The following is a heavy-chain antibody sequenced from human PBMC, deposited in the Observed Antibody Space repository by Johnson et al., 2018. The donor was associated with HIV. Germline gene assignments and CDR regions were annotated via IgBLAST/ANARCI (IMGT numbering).Heavy chain of an antibody. Sequence: QVQLVESGGGLVKPGGSLRLSCAASGFTFSDYYMSWIRKAPGKGLEWVSYLSSSGSTIYYADSVKGRFTISRDNAKNSLYLQMTSLRAADTAVYYCAERSPILRAFDIWGQGTMVTVSS. V-gene: IGHV3-11*01. CDR2: LSSSGSTI. CDR3: AERSPILRAFDI. CDR1: GFTFSDYY. J-gene: IGHJ3*02.